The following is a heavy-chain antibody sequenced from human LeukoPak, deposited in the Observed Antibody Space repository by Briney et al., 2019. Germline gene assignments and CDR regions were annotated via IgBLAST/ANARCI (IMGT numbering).Heavy chain of an antibody. CDR2: ICHTGST. D-gene: IGHD1-1*01. J-gene: IGHJ4*02. V-gene: IGHV4-4*02. CDR3: TRDLSPGGGGTGHFDF. Sequence: PSGTLSLTCAVSGDSMSSSNCWSWVRQPPGQGLEWIGEICHTGSTNYNPSLKSRVTISVDKSKNQFSLRLSSVTAADTAMYYCTRDLSPGGGGTGHFDFWGQRTLVTVSS. CDR1: GDSMSSSNC.